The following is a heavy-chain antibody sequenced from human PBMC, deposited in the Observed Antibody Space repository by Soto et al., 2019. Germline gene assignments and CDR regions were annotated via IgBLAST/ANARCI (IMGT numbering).Heavy chain of an antibody. D-gene: IGHD2-2*02. J-gene: IGHJ6*02. CDR2: IKSKTDGGTT. Sequence: GGSLRLSCAASGFTFSNAWMSWVRQAPGKGLEWVGRIKSKTDGGTTDYAAPVKGRFTISRDDSKNTLYLQMNSLKTEDTAVYYCTTEVRCSSTRCYTGVDYYYYGMDVWGQGTTVTVYS. V-gene: IGHV3-15*01. CDR3: TTEVRCSSTRCYTGVDYYYYGMDV. CDR1: GFTFSNAW.